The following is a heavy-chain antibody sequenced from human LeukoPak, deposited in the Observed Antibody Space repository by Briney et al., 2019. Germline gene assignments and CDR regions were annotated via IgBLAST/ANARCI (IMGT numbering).Heavy chain of an antibody. D-gene: IGHD3-16*01. Sequence: ASVKVSCKASGGTFSSYGISWVRQAPGQGLEWMGWISAYNGNTNYAQKLQGRVTMTTDTSTSTAYMELRSLRSDDTAVYYCARTLGTLSAYYFDYWGQGTLVTVSS. CDR3: ARTLGTLSAYYFDY. CDR2: ISAYNGNT. V-gene: IGHV1-18*01. J-gene: IGHJ4*02. CDR1: GGTFSSYG.